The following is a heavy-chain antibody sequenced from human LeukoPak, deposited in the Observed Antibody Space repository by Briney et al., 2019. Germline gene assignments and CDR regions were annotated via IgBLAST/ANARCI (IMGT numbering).Heavy chain of an antibody. CDR3: AKDRSGLRFLEWLLWYYFDY. CDR2: IRYDGSNK. D-gene: IGHD3-3*01. V-gene: IGHV3-30*02. CDR1: GFTFSSYG. Sequence: PGGSLRLSCAASGFTFSSYGMHWVRQAPGKGLEWVAFIRYDGSNKYYADSVKGRFTISRDNSKNTLYLQMNCLRAEDTAVYYYAKDRSGLRFLEWLLWYYFDYWGKGALVTASS. J-gene: IGHJ4*02.